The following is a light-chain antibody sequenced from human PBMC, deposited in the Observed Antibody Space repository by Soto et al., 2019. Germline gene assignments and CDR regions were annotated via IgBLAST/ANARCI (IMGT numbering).Light chain of an antibody. V-gene: IGKV3-20*01. CDR3: QHYAGSPPWT. Sequence: EIVLTQSPGTLSLSPGERATLSCRASQSVGSIYLAWYQQKPGQTPRLLIYGVSNRATGIPERFSGSGSGTDFTLTISRLEAEDFAVYYCQHYAGSPPWTFGQGTK. J-gene: IGKJ1*01. CDR1: QSVGSIY. CDR2: GVS.